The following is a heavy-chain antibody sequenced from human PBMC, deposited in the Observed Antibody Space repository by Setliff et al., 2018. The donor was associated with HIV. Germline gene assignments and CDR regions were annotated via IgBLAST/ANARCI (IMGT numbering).Heavy chain of an antibody. CDR3: ARAVIRVAAAIDY. Sequence: PSETLSLTCAVHGGSFSDYYWTWIRQPPGKGLEWIGEIKHSGSTNYNPSLKRRVTISVDTSKKDISLNLDFVTAADTAVYYCARAVIRVAAAIDYWGQGTLVTVSS. J-gene: IGHJ4*02. CDR2: IKHSGST. D-gene: IGHD6-13*01. CDR1: GGSFSDYY. V-gene: IGHV4-34*01.